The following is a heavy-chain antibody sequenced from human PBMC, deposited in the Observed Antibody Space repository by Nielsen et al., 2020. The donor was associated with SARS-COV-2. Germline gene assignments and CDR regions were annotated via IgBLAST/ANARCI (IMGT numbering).Heavy chain of an antibody. CDR3: AKAQYYYDSSGLALDY. D-gene: IGHD3-22*01. CDR1: GFTFSDYY. J-gene: IGHJ4*02. Sequence: GESLKISCAASGFTFSDYYMSWIRQAPGKGLEWVSYISSSGSTIYYADSVKGRFTISRDNSKNTLYLQMNSLRAEDTAVYYCAKAQYYYDSSGLALDYWGQGTLVTVSS. CDR2: ISSSGSTI. V-gene: IGHV3-11*01.